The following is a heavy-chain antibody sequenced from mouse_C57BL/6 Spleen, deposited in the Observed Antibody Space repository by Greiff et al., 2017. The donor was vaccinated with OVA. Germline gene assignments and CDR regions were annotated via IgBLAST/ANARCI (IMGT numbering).Heavy chain of an antibody. CDR1: GYSITSGYY. D-gene: IGHD4-1*01. CDR3: ARELDGIDY. CDR2: ISYDGSN. Sequence: EVQVVESGPGLVKPSQSLSLTCSVTGYSITSGYYWNWIRQFPGNKLEWMGYISYDGSNNYNPSLKNRISITRDTSKNQFFLKLNSVTTEDTATYYCARELDGIDYWGQGTTLTVSS. J-gene: IGHJ2*01. V-gene: IGHV3-6*01.